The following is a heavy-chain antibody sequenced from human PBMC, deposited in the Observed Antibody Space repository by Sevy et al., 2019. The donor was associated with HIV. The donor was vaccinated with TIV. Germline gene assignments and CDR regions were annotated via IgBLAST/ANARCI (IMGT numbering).Heavy chain of an antibody. D-gene: IGHD3-3*01. CDR1: GYTFAAYY. J-gene: IGHJ4*02. CDR3: ARGKREEWLLYLDN. Sequence: ASVKVSCKTSGYTFAAYYIHWVRQAPGQVPEWLGWIYPNGGDTTYAQKFKGRVTVTMSTSINTVYMELNRLRSDDTAVYYCARGKREEWLLYLDNWGQGTLVTVSS. CDR2: IYPNGGDT. V-gene: IGHV1-2*02.